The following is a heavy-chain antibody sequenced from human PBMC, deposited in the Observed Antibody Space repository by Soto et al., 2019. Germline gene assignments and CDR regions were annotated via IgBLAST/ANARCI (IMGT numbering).Heavy chain of an antibody. D-gene: IGHD3-9*01. CDR1: GGSISSGGYC. V-gene: IGHV4-30-2*01. Sequence: VSLTCAVSGGSISSGGYCWSWIRQPPGKGLEWIGYIYHSGSTYYNPSLKSRVTISVDRSKNQFSLKLSSVTAADTAVYYCARGIYYDILTGYYSTPSFDYWGQGTQVTVSS. CDR3: ARGIYYDILTGYYSTPSFDY. J-gene: IGHJ4*02. CDR2: IYHSGST.